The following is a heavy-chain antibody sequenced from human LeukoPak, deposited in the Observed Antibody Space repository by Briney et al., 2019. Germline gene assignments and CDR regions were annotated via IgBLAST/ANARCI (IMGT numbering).Heavy chain of an antibody. J-gene: IGHJ4*02. D-gene: IGHD5-12*01. CDR2: IYYSESA. Sequence: PSETLSLTCTVSGDSVSNYYWSWIRQPPGKRLEWIGCIYYSESATYNPSLKSRVTISLDTSKNQFFLKLSSVTAADTAIYYCAKTSRANSAYDSPFDYWGQGTLVTVSS. CDR1: GDSVSNYY. CDR3: AKTSRANSAYDSPFDY. V-gene: IGHV4-59*02.